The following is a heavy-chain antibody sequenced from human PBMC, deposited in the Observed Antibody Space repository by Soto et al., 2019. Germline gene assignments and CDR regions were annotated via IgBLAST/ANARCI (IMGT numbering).Heavy chain of an antibody. CDR2: IIPIFGTA. V-gene: IGHV1-69*13. J-gene: IGHJ6*02. Sequence: SVKVSCKASGGTFSSYAISWVRQAPGQGLEWMGGIIPIFGTANYAQKFQGRVTITADESTSTAYMELSSLRSEDTAVYYCARDPRAYGSGSYYNNYYGMDVWGQGTTVTVSS. CDR3: ARDPRAYGSGSYYNNYYGMDV. CDR1: GGTFSSYA. D-gene: IGHD3-10*01.